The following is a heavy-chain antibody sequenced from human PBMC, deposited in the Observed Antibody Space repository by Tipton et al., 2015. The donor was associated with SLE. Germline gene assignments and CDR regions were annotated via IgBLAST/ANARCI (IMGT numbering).Heavy chain of an antibody. Sequence: TLSLTCAVYGGSFSGYYWSWIRPPPGKGLEWIGEINHSGSTNYNPSLKSRVTLSVETSKNQFSLKLSSVTAADTAVYYCARLSYSSSFFDYWGQGTLVTVSS. CDR1: GGSFSGYY. V-gene: IGHV4-34*01. D-gene: IGHD6-6*01. CDR2: INHSGST. CDR3: ARLSYSSSFFDY. J-gene: IGHJ4*02.